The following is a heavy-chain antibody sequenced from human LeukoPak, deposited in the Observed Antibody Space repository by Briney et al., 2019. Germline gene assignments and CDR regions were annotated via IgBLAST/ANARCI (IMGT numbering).Heavy chain of an antibody. CDR2: INAGNGNT. V-gene: IGHV1-3*03. CDR3: ARARTILTGMDV. J-gene: IGHJ6*04. Sequence: ASVKVSCKASGYTFTSYAMHWVRQAPGQRLEWMGWINAGNGNTKYSQEFQGRVTITRDTSASTAYMELSSLRSEDTAVYYCARARTILTGMDVWGKGTTVTISS. D-gene: IGHD3-9*01. CDR1: GYTFTSYA.